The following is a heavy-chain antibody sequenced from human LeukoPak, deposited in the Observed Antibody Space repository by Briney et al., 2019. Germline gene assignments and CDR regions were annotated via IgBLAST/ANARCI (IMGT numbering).Heavy chain of an antibody. Sequence: GGSLRLSCAASGFTFSSYAMHWVRQAPGKGLEWVAVVSYDGINKYYGDSVKGRFTISRDNSQNTLNLQMNSLRAEDTAVYYCAKDGRAKFDLLHSSSWYYFDYWGQGTLVTVSS. CDR2: VSYDGINK. J-gene: IGHJ4*02. V-gene: IGHV3-30*18. D-gene: IGHD6-13*01. CDR3: AKDGRAKFDLLHSSSWYYFDY. CDR1: GFTFSSYA.